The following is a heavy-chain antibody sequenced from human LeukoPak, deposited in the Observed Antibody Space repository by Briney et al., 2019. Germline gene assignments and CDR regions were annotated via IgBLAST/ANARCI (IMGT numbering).Heavy chain of an antibody. V-gene: IGHV4-34*01. CDR2: INHSGST. CDR1: GGSFSGYY. CDR3: ARGVPTVVTGGFDP. J-gene: IGHJ5*02. Sequence: SETLSLTCAVYGGSFSGYYWSWIRQPPGKGLEWIGEINHSGSTNYNPSLKSRVTISVDTSKNQFSLKLSSVTAADTAVYYCARGVPTVVTGGFDPWGQGTLVTVSS. D-gene: IGHD4-23*01.